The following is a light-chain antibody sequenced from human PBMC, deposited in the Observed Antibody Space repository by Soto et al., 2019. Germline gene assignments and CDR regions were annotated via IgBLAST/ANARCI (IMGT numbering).Light chain of an antibody. Sequence: QSVLTQPPSVSAAPGQKVTISCSGSSSNIGNNYVSWYQQLPGTAPKFLIYENHKRPSGIPDRFSGSKSGTSAALGITGLQTGDEADYYCGTWDTSLTAGVFGGGTKLTVL. V-gene: IGLV1-51*02. J-gene: IGLJ3*02. CDR1: SSNIGNNY. CDR3: GTWDTSLTAGV. CDR2: ENH.